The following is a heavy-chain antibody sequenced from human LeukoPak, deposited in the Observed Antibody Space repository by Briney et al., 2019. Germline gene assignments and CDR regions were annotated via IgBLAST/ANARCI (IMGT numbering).Heavy chain of an antibody. CDR2: ISYDGSNK. V-gene: IGHV3-30*03. CDR1: GFTFSTYA. CDR3: ARFVDQSTYYFDS. J-gene: IGHJ4*02. D-gene: IGHD3-10*01. Sequence: GGSLRLSCVASGFTFSTYAMTWVRQAPGKGLEWVAVISYDGSNKYYADSVKGRFTISRDNSKNTLYLQMNSLRAEDTAVYFCARFVDQSTYYFDSWGQGTLVIVSS.